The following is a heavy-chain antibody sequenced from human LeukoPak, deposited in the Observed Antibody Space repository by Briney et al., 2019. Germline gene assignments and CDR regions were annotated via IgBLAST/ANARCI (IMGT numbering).Heavy chain of an antibody. D-gene: IGHD3-3*01. CDR1: GGSFSGYY. CDR2: INHSGST. J-gene: IGHJ6*02. CDR3: ARDGRYKYYDFWSGYLDYYYYGMDV. V-gene: IGHV4-34*01. Sequence: SETLSLTCAVYGGSFSGYYWSWIRQPPGKGLEWIGEINHSGSTNYNPSLKSRVTISVDTSKNQFSLKLSSVTAADTAVYYCARDGRYKYYDFWSGYLDYYYYGMDVWGQGTTVTVSS.